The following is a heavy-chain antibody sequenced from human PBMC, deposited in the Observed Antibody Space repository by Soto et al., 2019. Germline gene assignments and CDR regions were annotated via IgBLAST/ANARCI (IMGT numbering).Heavy chain of an antibody. D-gene: IGHD3-3*01. J-gene: IGHJ6*02. CDR3: ASDLGHYYYGMDV. CDR2: IGTAGDT. Sequence: ESGGGLVQPGGSLRLSCAASGFTFSSYDMHWVRQATGKGLEWVSAIGTAGDTYYPGSVKGRFTISRENAKNSLYLQMNSLRAEDTAVYYCASDLGHYYYGMDVWGQGTTVTVSS. CDR1: GFTFSSYD. V-gene: IGHV3-13*01.